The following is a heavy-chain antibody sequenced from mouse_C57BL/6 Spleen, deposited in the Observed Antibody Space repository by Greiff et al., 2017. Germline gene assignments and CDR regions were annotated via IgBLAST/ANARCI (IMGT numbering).Heavy chain of an antibody. J-gene: IGHJ2*01. V-gene: IGHV5-4*01. CDR2: LSDGGSYT. CDR3: ARDYGSSPFDY. CDR1: GFTFSSYA. Sequence: EVKVVESGGGLVKPGGSLKLSCAASGFTFSSYAMSWVRQTPEKRLEWVATLSDGGSYTYYPDNVKGRFTISRDNAKNNLYLQMSHLKSEDTAMYYCARDYGSSPFDYWGQGTTLTVSS. D-gene: IGHD1-1*01.